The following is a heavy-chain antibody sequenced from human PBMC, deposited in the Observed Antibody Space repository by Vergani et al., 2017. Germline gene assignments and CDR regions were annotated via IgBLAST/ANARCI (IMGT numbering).Heavy chain of an antibody. CDR1: GFTVSSYA. Sequence: EVQLLESGGGLVQPGGSLRLSCAASGFTVSSYAMSWVRQAPGKGLEWVSAISGSGDSTYYADSVKGRLTISRDNSKNTLYLQMNSLRAEDTAVYYCAKTRYSNRDYWGQGTLVSVSS. CDR2: ISGSGDST. D-gene: IGHD4-11*01. CDR3: AKTRYSNRDY. J-gene: IGHJ4*02. V-gene: IGHV3-23*01.